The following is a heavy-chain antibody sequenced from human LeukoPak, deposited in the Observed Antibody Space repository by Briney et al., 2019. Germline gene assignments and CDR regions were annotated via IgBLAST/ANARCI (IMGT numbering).Heavy chain of an antibody. Sequence: GGSLRLSCAASGFTFSSYGMHWVRQAPGKGLEWVAFIRYDGSNKYYADSVKGRFTISRDNSKNTLYLQMNSLRAEDTAVYYCANVVVPAAISSEYFQRWGQGTMVTVSS. V-gene: IGHV3-30*02. CDR2: IRYDGSNK. CDR3: ANVVVPAAISSEYFQR. J-gene: IGHJ1*01. CDR1: GFTFSSYG. D-gene: IGHD2-2*02.